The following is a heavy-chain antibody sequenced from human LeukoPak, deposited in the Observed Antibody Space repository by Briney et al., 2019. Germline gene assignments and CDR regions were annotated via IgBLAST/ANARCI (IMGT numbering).Heavy chain of an antibody. V-gene: IGHV3-21*01. D-gene: IGHD4-17*01. CDR3: ARDLGDYQLGAFDI. CDR1: RFTFSSYG. CDR2: ISSSSSYI. Sequence: GGSLRLSCAASRFTFSSYGMHWVRQAPGKGLEWVSSISSSSSYIYYADSVKGRFTISRDNAKNSLYLQMNSLRAEDTAVYYCARDLGDYQLGAFDIWGQGTMVTVSS. J-gene: IGHJ3*02.